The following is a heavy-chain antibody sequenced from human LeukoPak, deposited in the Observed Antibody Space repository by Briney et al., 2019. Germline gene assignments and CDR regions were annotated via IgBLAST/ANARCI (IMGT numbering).Heavy chain of an antibody. CDR2: VYYSGTT. CDR1: GDSISSTSYY. D-gene: IGHD3-22*01. Sequence: PSETQSLTCTVSGDSISSTSYYWGWIRQPPGKGLEWIGSVYYSGTTYSNPSLKSRVTMSVDTSKSQFSLKLSSVTAADTAVYYCARHAYYYDSSGYYYYFDYWGQGTLVTVSS. CDR3: ARHAYYYDSSGYYYYFDY. J-gene: IGHJ4*02. V-gene: IGHV4-39*01.